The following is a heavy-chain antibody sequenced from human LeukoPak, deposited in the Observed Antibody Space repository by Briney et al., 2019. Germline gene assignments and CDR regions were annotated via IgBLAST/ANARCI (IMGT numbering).Heavy chain of an antibody. Sequence: ASVKVSCKASGYTFTSYYMHWVRQAPGQGLEWMGIINPSGGSTSYAQRFQGRVTMTRDTSTSTVHMELSSLRSEDTAVYYCARGSPRGYSYGYPYDYWGQGTLVTVSS. D-gene: IGHD5-18*01. CDR1: GYTFTSYY. CDR2: INPSGGST. J-gene: IGHJ4*02. CDR3: ARGSPRGYSYGYPYDY. V-gene: IGHV1-46*01.